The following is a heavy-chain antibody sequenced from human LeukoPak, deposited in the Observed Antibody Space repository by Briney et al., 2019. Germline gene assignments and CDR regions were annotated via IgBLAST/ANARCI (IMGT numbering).Heavy chain of an antibody. Sequence: SETLSLICNVSGRSISTTSYYWGWIRQPPGKGLEWIASIYYSGSTYYNPSLKSRVTISVDTSKNQFSLKLSSVTAADTAVYYCARVPLFGWAPYYYYYYMDVWGKGTTVTVSS. J-gene: IGHJ6*03. CDR3: ARVPLFGWAPYYYYYYMDV. CDR2: IYYSGST. V-gene: IGHV4-39*07. D-gene: IGHD3-10*01. CDR1: GRSISTTSYY.